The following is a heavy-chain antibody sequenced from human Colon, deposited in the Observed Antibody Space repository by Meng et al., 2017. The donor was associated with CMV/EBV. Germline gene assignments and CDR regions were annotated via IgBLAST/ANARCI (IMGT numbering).Heavy chain of an antibody. CDR1: GITFSDSA. D-gene: IGHD4-17*01. V-gene: IGHV3-69-1*02. CDR3: ASHGGYYLRSDY. CDR2: ISRESDRT. Sequence: GGSLRLSCEDSGITFSDSAMNWVRQASGKGLEWVSSISRESDRTYYADSVTGRFTISRDNAKKSLYLQMNSLRAEDTAVYYCASHGGYYLRSDYWGQGTLVTVSS. J-gene: IGHJ4*02.